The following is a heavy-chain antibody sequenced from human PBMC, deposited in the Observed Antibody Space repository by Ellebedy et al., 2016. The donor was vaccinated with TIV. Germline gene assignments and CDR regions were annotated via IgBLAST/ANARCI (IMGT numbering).Heavy chain of an antibody. V-gene: IGHV5-10-1*01. CDR1: GYSFASYW. D-gene: IGHD1-26*01. J-gene: IGHJ3*02. Sequence: GESLKISCQGSGYSFASYWNTWVRQLPGQGLEWMGWISPRDSNNNFSPSFQGHVTISVDNSSSTAYVQWSSLRASDTAIYYCARRKWDSFDIWGQGTMITVSS. CDR3: ARRKWDSFDI. CDR2: ISPRDSNN.